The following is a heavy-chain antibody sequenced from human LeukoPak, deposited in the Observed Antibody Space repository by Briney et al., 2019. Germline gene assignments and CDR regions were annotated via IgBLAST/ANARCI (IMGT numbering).Heavy chain of an antibody. Sequence: PGRSLRLSCAASGFTFSSYGMHWVRQAPGKGLEWVAVIWYDGSNKYYADYVKGRFTISRDNSKNTLYLQMNSLRAEDTAIYYCARSIPYGTTWYGRSDYWGQGTLVTVSS. V-gene: IGHV3-33*01. D-gene: IGHD6-13*01. J-gene: IGHJ4*02. CDR1: GFTFSSYG. CDR3: ARSIPYGTTWYGRSDY. CDR2: IWYDGSNK.